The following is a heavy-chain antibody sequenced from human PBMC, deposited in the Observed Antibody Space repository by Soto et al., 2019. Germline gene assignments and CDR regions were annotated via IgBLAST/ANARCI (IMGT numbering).Heavy chain of an antibody. CDR1: GYTFIRYY. J-gene: IGHJ3*01. D-gene: IGHD6-13*01. CDR3: ASDNFSWYSGAFDL. V-gene: IGHV1-46*03. CDR2: INPSGGST. Sequence: QVQLVQSGSEEKKPGASVKVSCKASGYTFIRYYMHWVRQAPEQGLEWMGIINPSGGSTSYAQKFQGRVTMTMDTSTSTLYMELSSPRSEDTAVYYCASDNFSWYSGAFDLWGQGTMVTVSS.